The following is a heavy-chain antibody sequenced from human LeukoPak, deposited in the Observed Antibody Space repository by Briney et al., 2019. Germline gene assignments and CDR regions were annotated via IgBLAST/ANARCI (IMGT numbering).Heavy chain of an antibody. CDR1: GGTFSSYA. CDR3: ARGDSSGWYPRYYFDY. CDR2: IIPIFGTA. J-gene: IGHJ4*02. V-gene: IGHV1-69*05. Sequence: SVKVSCKASGGTFSSYAISWVRQAPGQGLEWMGGIIPIFGTANYAQKFQGSVTITTDESTSTAYMELSSLRSEDAAVYYCARGDSSGWYPRYYFDYWGQGTLVTVSS. D-gene: IGHD6-19*01.